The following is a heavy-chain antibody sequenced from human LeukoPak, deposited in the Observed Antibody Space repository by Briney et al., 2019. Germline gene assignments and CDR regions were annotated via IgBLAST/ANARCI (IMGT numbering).Heavy chain of an antibody. CDR3: TRDQTPYY. CDR1: RFTFSTYW. J-gene: IGHJ4*02. Sequence: QAGGSLRLSCAASRFTFSTYWMHWVRQAPGKGLEWVAVISYDGSNKYYADSVKGRFTISRDNSKNTLYLQMNSLETEDTAVYYCTRDQTPYYWGQGTLVTVSS. CDR2: ISYDGSNK. V-gene: IGHV3-30*03.